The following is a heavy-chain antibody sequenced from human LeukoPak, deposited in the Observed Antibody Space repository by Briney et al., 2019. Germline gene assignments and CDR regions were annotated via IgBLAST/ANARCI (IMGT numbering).Heavy chain of an antibody. V-gene: IGHV3-74*01. J-gene: IGHJ4*02. Sequence: GGSLRLSCAASGFTFSTYWMHWVRQAPGKGLVWVSRINGDGSSTIYADSVKGRFTISRDTAKSTLYLQMNSLRAEDTAMYYCTRSSSFDYWGQGTLVTVSS. CDR3: TRSSSFDY. D-gene: IGHD6-13*01. CDR2: INGDGSST. CDR1: GFTFSTYW.